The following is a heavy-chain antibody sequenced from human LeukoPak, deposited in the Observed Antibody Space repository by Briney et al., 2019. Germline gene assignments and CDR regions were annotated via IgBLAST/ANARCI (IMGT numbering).Heavy chain of an antibody. Sequence: SETLSLTCTVSVGSISSHYWSWIRQPPGKGLEWIAYFYYSGSTNYNPSLKSRVTMSGDMSKNQFSLKLSSVTAADTAAYYCATNAGAAAFDTFDIWGQGTMVTVSS. CDR3: ATNAGAAAFDTFDI. CDR2: FYYSGST. D-gene: IGHD6-13*01. CDR1: VGSISSHY. V-gene: IGHV4-59*11. J-gene: IGHJ3*02.